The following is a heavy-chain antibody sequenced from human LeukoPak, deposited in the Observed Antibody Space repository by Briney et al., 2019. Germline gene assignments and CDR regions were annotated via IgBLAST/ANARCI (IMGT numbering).Heavy chain of an antibody. Sequence: GGSLRLSCAASGFTVSSNYMSWVRQAPGKGLEWVSVIYSGGSTYYADSVKGRFTISRDNSKNTLYLQMNSLRAEDTAVYYCARDRQQQLGIYYYYYMDVWGKGTTVTVSS. D-gene: IGHD6-13*01. J-gene: IGHJ6*03. CDR2: IYSGGST. CDR1: GFTVSSNY. V-gene: IGHV3-66*02. CDR3: ARDRQQQLGIYYYYYMDV.